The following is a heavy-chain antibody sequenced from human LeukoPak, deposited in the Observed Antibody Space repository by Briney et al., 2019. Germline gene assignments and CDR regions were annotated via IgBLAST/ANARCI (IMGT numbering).Heavy chain of an antibody. V-gene: IGHV3-21*01. CDR1: GFTFSSYS. CDR3: ASAVRDLGIAVAGTDY. D-gene: IGHD6-19*01. J-gene: IGHJ4*02. Sequence: PGGCLRLSCAASGFTFSSYSMNWVRQAPGKGLEWVSSISSSSSYIYYADSVKGRFTISRDNAKNSLYLQMNSLRAEDTAVYYCASAVRDLGIAVAGTDYWGQGTLVTVSS. CDR2: ISSSSSYI.